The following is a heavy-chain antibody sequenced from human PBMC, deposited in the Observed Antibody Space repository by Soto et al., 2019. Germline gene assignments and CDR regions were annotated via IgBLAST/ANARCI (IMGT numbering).Heavy chain of an antibody. CDR2: ISDSGDTT. V-gene: IGHV3-23*01. J-gene: IGHJ4*02. Sequence: EVQLLESGGGLVQPGGSLRLSCAASAFTISRYAMSWVRQAPGKGLEWVSAISDSGDTTHYADSVKGRFTISRDTSKSTLYLQMNTLRAEDTAVYYCAKDKPGTTSFDDWGQGTLVTVSS. CDR1: AFTISRYA. D-gene: IGHD1-1*01. CDR3: AKDKPGTTSFDD.